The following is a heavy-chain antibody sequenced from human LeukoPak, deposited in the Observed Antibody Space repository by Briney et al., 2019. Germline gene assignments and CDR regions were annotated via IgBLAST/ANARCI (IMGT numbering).Heavy chain of an antibody. CDR1: GGTFSSYA. Sequence: SVKVSCRASGGTFSSYAISWVRQAPGQGLEWMGGIIPIFGTANYAQKFQGRVTITADESTSTAYMELSSLRSEDTAVYYCARDRSLGFLEWAYYWGQGTLVTVSS. J-gene: IGHJ4*02. CDR2: IIPIFGTA. D-gene: IGHD3-3*01. CDR3: ARDRSLGFLEWAYY. V-gene: IGHV1-69*01.